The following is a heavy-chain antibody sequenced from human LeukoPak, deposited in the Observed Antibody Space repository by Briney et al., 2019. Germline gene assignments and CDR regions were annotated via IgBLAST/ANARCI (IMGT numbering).Heavy chain of an antibody. J-gene: IGHJ3*02. CDR2: IKQDGSEK. D-gene: IGHD2-15*01. Sequence: QAGGSLRLSCAASGFTFSSYWMSWVRQAPGKGLEWVANIKQDGSEKYYVDSVKGRFTISRDNAKNSLYLQMNSLRAEDTAVYYCVWYHDLFDAFDIWGQGTMVTVSS. V-gene: IGHV3-7*01. CDR3: VWYHDLFDAFDI. CDR1: GFTFSSYW.